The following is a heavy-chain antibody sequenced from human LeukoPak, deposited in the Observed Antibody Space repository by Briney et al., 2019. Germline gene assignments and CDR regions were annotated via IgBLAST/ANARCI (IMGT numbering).Heavy chain of an antibody. Sequence: ASVKVSCKASGYTFSDYYLHWVRQAPGQGLEWMGWMNPNSGKAGYAHKFQGRVTITRNPSITTAYMELSSLRSEDTAVYYCARRNFDWFDPWGQGTLVTVSS. CDR3: ARRNFDWFDP. CDR1: GYTFSDYY. V-gene: IGHV1-8*03. CDR2: MNPNSGKA. J-gene: IGHJ5*02.